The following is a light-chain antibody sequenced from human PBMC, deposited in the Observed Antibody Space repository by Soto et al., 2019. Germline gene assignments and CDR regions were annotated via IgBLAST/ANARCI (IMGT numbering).Light chain of an antibody. V-gene: IGLV2-11*01. CDR3: FSYAGSYTLV. J-gene: IGLJ2*01. Sequence: QSALTQPRSVSGSPGQSVTISCTGTSSDVGGYNYVSWYQQHPGKAPKLMIYDVSKRPSGVPDRFSGSKSGNRASLIISGLQAEDEADYYCFSYAGSYTLVFVGGTKLTVL. CDR1: SSDVGGYNY. CDR2: DVS.